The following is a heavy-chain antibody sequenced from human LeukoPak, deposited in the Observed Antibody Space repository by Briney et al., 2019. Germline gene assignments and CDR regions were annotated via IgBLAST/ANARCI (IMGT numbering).Heavy chain of an antibody. J-gene: IGHJ4*02. CDR3: ARAQDTAMVPFDY. CDR2: IYSGGST. CDR1: GFTVSSNY. V-gene: IGHV3-53*04. D-gene: IGHD5-18*01. Sequence: GGSLRLSCAASGFTVSSNYMSWVRQAPGKGLEWVSVIYSGGSTYYADSVKGRFTISRHNSKNTLYLQMNSLRAEDTAVYYCARAQDTAMVPFDYWGQGTLVTVSS.